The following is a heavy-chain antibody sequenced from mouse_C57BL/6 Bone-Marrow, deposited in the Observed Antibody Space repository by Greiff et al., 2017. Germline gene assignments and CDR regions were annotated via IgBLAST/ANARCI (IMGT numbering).Heavy chain of an antibody. J-gene: IGHJ1*03. CDR2: ISNGGGST. Sequence: EVQLVESGGGLVQPGGSLKLSCAASGFTFSDYYMYWVRQTPEKRLEWVAYISNGGGSTYYPDTVKGRFTISRDNAKNTLYLQMSRLKSEDTAMYYCARHAYYGSSHGGYFDVWGTGTTVTVSS. D-gene: IGHD1-1*01. V-gene: IGHV5-12*01. CDR3: ARHAYYGSSHGGYFDV. CDR1: GFTFSDYY.